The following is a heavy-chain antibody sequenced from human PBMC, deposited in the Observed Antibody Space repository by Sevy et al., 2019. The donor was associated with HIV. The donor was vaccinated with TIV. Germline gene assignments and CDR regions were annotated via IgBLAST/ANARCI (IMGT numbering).Heavy chain of an antibody. CDR3: AQRVAGALAALDI. CDR2: ISDGGGTT. V-gene: IGHV3-23*01. D-gene: IGHD3-10*01. J-gene: IGHJ3*02. Sequence: GESLKISCAASGFTFRNYVMNWVRQPPGKGLEWVSVISDGGGTTYYADSVKGRFTISRDDSKSTLYLQMNSLRVEDTAVYFRAQRVAGALAALDIWGQGTMVTVSS. CDR1: GFTFRNYV.